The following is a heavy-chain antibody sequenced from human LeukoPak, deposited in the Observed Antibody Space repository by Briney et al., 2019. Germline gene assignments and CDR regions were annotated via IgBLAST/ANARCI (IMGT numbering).Heavy chain of an antibody. Sequence: ASVKVSCKASEDTFTSYYMHWVRQAPGQGLEWMGIINPSGGSTSYAQKFQDTVTMTRDMSTSTVYMELSSLRSEDTAVYYCARGIVATINYYYYYMDVWGKGTTVTVSS. CDR2: INPSGGST. CDR1: EDTFTSYY. V-gene: IGHV1-46*01. CDR3: ARGIVATINYYYYYMDV. J-gene: IGHJ6*03. D-gene: IGHD5-12*01.